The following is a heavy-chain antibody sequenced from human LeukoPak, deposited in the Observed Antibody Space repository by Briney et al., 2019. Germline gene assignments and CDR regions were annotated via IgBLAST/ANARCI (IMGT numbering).Heavy chain of an antibody. Sequence: PETLSLTCTVSGGSISSYYWSWIRQPPGKGLEWIGYIYYSGSTNYNPSLKSRVTISVDTSKNQFSLKLSSVTAADTAVYYCARDRGSGSYWGQGTLVTVSS. CDR3: ARDRGSGSY. J-gene: IGHJ4*02. CDR1: GGSISSYY. CDR2: IYYSGST. D-gene: IGHD3-10*01. V-gene: IGHV4-59*01.